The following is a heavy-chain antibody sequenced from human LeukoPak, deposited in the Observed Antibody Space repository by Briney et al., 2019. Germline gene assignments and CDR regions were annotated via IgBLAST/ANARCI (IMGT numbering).Heavy chain of an antibody. CDR2: IATGFDT. CDR1: GFTFSTHA. Sequence: PGGSLRLSCAASGFTFSTHAMTWVRQAPGKVLESVSSIATGFDTYSADSVKGRFAISRDNSKNTLYLQMNNLRADDTALYYCARFPGFGSGTYRLDYWGQGTLVTVSS. CDR3: ARFPGFGSGTYRLDY. D-gene: IGHD3-10*01. J-gene: IGHJ4*02. V-gene: IGHV3-23*01.